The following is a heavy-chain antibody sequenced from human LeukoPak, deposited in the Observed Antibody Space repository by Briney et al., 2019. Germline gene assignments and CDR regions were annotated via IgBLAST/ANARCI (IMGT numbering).Heavy chain of an antibody. D-gene: IGHD4-11*01. CDR1: GGSISSGGYY. Sequence: PSETLSLTCTVSGGSISSGGYYWSWIRQPPGKGLEWIGYVYDGGDTYYNPSLKNRVTMSADTSSNVFSLKLTSVTAADTAVFYCARTFDYRAPRAMDVWGKGTTVIVSS. CDR2: VYDGGDT. J-gene: IGHJ6*03. CDR3: ARTFDYRAPRAMDV. V-gene: IGHV4-30-2*01.